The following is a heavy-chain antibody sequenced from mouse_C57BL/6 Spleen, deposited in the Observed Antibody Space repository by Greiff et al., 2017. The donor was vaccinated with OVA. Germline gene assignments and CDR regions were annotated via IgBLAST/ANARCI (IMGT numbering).Heavy chain of an antibody. Sequence: VQLQQSGPELVKPGASVKISCKASGYSFTSYYIHWVKQRPGQGLEWIGWIYPGSGNTKYNEKFKGKATLTADTSSSTAYMQLSSLTSEDSAVYYCASGQLRLEGFAYWGQGTLVTVSA. J-gene: IGHJ3*01. CDR2: IYPGSGNT. D-gene: IGHD3-2*02. V-gene: IGHV1-66*01. CDR3: ASGQLRLEGFAY. CDR1: GYSFTSYY.